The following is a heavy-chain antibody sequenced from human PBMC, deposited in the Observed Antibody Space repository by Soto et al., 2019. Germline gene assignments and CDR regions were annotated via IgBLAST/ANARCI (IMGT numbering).Heavy chain of an antibody. V-gene: IGHV4-31*03. CDR3: ARDRSGYGDFDY. D-gene: IGHD5-12*01. Sequence: PSETLSLTCTVSGGTISSGGYYWSWIRQEPGKGLEWIGYIYYSGSTYYNPSLKSRVTISVDTSKNQFSLELSSVTAADTAVYYCARDRSGYGDFDYWGQGTLVTVSS. CDR2: IYYSGST. J-gene: IGHJ4*02. CDR1: GGTISSGGYY.